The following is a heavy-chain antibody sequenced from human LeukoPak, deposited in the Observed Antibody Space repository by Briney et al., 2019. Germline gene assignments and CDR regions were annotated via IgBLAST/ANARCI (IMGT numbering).Heavy chain of an antibody. J-gene: IGHJ4*02. CDR3: AKGESRPKYYFDY. D-gene: IGHD3-10*01. CDR1: GFIFSRYA. V-gene: IGHV3-23*01. CDR2: ISGTDGST. Sequence: GGSLRLSCAASGFIFSRYAMRWLRQAPGKGPEWVSSISGTDGSTYYADSVKGRFTISRDDSKNTLYLQMSSLRAEDTAVYYCAKGESRPKYYFDYWGQGTLVTVTS.